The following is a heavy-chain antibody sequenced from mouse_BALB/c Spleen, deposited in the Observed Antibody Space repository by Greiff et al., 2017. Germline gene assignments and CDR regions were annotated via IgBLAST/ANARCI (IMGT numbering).Heavy chain of an antibody. V-gene: IGHV1-14*01. CDR3: ARGGLPYYYGSSWYFDV. CDR2: INPYNDGT. D-gene: IGHD1-1*01. Sequence: VQLQQSEPELVKPGASVKMSCKASGYTFTSYVMHWVKQKPGQGLEWIGYINPYNDGTKYNEKFKGKATLTSDKSSSTAYMELSSLTSEDSAVYYCARGGLPYYYGSSWYFDVWGAGTTVTVSS. CDR1: GYTFTSYV. J-gene: IGHJ1*01.